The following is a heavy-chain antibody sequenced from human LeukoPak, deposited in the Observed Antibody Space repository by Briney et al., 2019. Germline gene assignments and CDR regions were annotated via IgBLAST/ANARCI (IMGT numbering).Heavy chain of an antibody. CDR1: GYTFSSYD. V-gene: IGHV1-8*01. D-gene: IGHD3-10*01. CDR2: MNPNSGNT. J-gene: IGHJ5*02. CDR3: ARMDYYGSGNPNWFDP. Sequence: ASVKVSCKASGYTFSSYDINWVRQATGQGLEWMGWMNPNSGNTGYAQKFQGRVTMTRNTSISTAYMELSSLRSEDTAAYFCARMDYYGSGNPNWFDPWGQGTLVTVSS.